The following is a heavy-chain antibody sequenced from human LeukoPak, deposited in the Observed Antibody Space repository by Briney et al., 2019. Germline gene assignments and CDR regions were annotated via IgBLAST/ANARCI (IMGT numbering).Heavy chain of an antibody. J-gene: IGHJ6*04. CDR2: ISYDGNNK. D-gene: IGHD2-15*01. Sequence: GGSPRLSCAASGFTFSNYAMYWVRRAPVKGLEWVAVISYDGNNKHNADSVNARFTISRDNSKNTLYLQMNSLRPEDTAVYYCARDRDRDIIGDGMDVWGKGTTVTVSS. CDR3: ARDRDRDIIGDGMDV. CDR1: GFTFSNYA. V-gene: IGHV3-30*04.